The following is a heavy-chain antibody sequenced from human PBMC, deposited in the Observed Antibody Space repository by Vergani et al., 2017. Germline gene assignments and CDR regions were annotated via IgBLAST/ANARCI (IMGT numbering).Heavy chain of an antibody. Sequence: QVQLQESGPGVVKPSEPLSLTCAVSGFSINRGYYWGWIRQPPGRGLEWIGSIFHSGETYYNPSLKSRVTISVDTSKNQFSLKVNSVTAADTAVYYCTRHYYDSNGYYFPDYWGQGSLVTVSS. J-gene: IGHJ4*02. V-gene: IGHV4-38-2*01. CDR2: IFHSGET. CDR3: TRHYYDSNGYYFPDY. D-gene: IGHD3-22*01. CDR1: GFSINRGYY.